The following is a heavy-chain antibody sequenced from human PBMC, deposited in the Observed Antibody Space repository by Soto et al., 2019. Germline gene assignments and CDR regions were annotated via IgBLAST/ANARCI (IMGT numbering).Heavy chain of an antibody. CDR2: IFPIDSEI. CDR1: GYNFTTDW. Sequence: GESLKISCKTSGYNFTTDWIGWVRQKPGEGLEWMGIIFPIDSEITYSPSFEGQVTISADNSISTAYLQWSSLKASDTAMYYCARLLVGTDFDYFWGSKYWGQVHPVPVS. J-gene: IGHJ4*02. D-gene: IGHD3-16*01. CDR3: ARLLVGTDFDYFWGSKY. V-gene: IGHV5-51*01.